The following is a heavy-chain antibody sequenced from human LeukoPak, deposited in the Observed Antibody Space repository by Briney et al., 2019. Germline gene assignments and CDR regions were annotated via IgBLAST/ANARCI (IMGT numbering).Heavy chain of an antibody. CDR1: GYSFSSYG. CDR2: INTYNGHT. V-gene: IGHV1-18*01. D-gene: IGHD1-7*01. Sequence: APVKVPCKASGYSFSSYGFSWVRQAPGQGLEWMGWINTYNGHTNYTQTLQGRVTMTTDTSTSTAYMELRNLRPDDTAVYFCARDPRITGTTAYYFDYWGQGTLVTVSS. CDR3: ARDPRITGTTAYYFDY. J-gene: IGHJ4*02.